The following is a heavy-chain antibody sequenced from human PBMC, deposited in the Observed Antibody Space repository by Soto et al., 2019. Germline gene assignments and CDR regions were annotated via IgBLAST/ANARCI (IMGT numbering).Heavy chain of an antibody. CDR2: IYYSGST. V-gene: IGHV4-30-4*01. CDR1: GGSISSGDYY. D-gene: IGHD3-3*01. CDR3: ARDNILGILYGGMDV. Sequence: SETLSLTCTVSGGSISSGDYYWSWIRQPPGKGLEWIGYIYYSGSTYYNPSLKSRVTISVDTSKNQFSLKLSSVTAADTAVYYCARDNILGILYGGMDVWGQGTTVTVYS. J-gene: IGHJ6*02.